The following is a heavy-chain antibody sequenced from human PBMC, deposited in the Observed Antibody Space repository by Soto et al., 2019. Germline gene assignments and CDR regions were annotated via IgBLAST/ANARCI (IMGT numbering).Heavy chain of an antibody. CDR1: GFTVSSNY. D-gene: IGHD3-16*02. V-gene: IGHV3-53*04. CDR3: ARSEPFGGVID. J-gene: IGHJ4*02. Sequence: GGSLRLSCAASGFTVSSNYMSWVRQAPGKGLEWVSVIYSGGSTYYADSVKGRFTISSHKSKNTLYLQMNSLRAEDTAVYYCARSEPFGGVIDWGQGTLVTVSS. CDR2: IYSGGST.